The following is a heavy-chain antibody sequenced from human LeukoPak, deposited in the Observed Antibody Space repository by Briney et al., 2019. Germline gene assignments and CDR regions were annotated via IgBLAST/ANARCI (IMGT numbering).Heavy chain of an antibody. CDR1: GYSFRTFW. CDR3: ATTAKYSYAYDS. Sequence: GESLKISGKGSGYSFRTFWIAGVRQMPGKGLEWMGIIYPGDSDTRYSPSFQGQVTISADKSITTAYLQWSSLKASDTAMYYCATTAKYSYAYDSWGQGTLVTVSS. J-gene: IGHJ5*01. D-gene: IGHD5-18*01. V-gene: IGHV5-51*01. CDR2: IYPGDSDT.